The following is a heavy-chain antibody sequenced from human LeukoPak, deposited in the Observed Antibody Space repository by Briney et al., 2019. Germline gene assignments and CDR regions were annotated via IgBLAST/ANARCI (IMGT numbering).Heavy chain of an antibody. J-gene: IGHJ4*02. Sequence: GGSLRLSCAASGFTFSSYAINWVRQAPGKGLEWVSAVTGSGGSTYYADSVKGRLTISRDNSKNTLYLQMNSLRAEDTAVYYCAKSHLRVGSWDYWGQGTLVTVSS. V-gene: IGHV3-23*01. D-gene: IGHD1-26*01. CDR3: AKSHLRVGSWDY. CDR2: VTGSGGST. CDR1: GFTFSSYA.